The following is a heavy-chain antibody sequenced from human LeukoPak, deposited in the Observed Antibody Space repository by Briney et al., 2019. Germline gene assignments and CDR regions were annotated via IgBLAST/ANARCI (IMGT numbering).Heavy chain of an antibody. D-gene: IGHD3-22*01. CDR3: ARDTYYYDSSGYWADY. J-gene: IGHJ4*02. V-gene: IGHV4-4*07. CDR1: GGSISSYY. CDR2: IYTSGST. Sequence: SETLSLTCTVSGGSISSYYWSWIRQPAGKGLEWIGRIYTSGSTNYNPSLKSRVTMSVDTSKNQFSLKLSSVTAADTAVYYCARDTYYYDSSGYWADYWGQGTLITVSS.